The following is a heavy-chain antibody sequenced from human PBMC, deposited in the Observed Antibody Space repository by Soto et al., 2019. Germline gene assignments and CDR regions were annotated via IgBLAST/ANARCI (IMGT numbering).Heavy chain of an antibody. V-gene: IGHV5-10-1*01. CDR1: GYSFTSYW. Sequence: GESLKISCKGSGYSFTSYWISWVRQMPGKGLEWMGRIDPSDSYTNYSPSFQGHVTISADKSISTAYLQWSSLKASDTAMYYCARHPIAAAGIDYAYYYYYGMDVWGQGTTVTVSS. D-gene: IGHD6-13*01. CDR2: IDPSDSYT. CDR3: ARHPIAAAGIDYAYYYYYGMDV. J-gene: IGHJ6*02.